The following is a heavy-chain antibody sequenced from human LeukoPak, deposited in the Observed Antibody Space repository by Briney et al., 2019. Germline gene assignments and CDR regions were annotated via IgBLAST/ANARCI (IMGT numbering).Heavy chain of an antibody. CDR1: GCTFSSYA. CDR2: IIPIFGTA. V-gene: IGHV1-69*05. J-gene: IGHJ4*02. Sequence: SVKVSCKASGCTFSSYAISWVRQAPGQGLEWMGGIIPIFGTANYAQKFQGRVTITTDESTSTAYMELSSLRSEDTAVYYCVVGATSGVDYWGQGTLVTVSS. CDR3: VVGATSGVDY. D-gene: IGHD1-26*01.